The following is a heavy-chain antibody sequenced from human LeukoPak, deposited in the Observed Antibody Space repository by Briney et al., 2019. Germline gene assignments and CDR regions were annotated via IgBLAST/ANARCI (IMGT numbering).Heavy chain of an antibody. Sequence: GGSLRLSCAASGFPFSSYAMSWVRQAPGKGLEWVSAVSGSGGSTYYADSVKGRFTISRDNAKNSLYLQMNSLRDEDTAVYYCAKSDTYRFDYWGQGTLVTVSS. D-gene: IGHD2-21*02. CDR2: VSGSGGST. V-gene: IGHV3-23*01. CDR1: GFPFSSYA. CDR3: AKSDTYRFDY. J-gene: IGHJ4*02.